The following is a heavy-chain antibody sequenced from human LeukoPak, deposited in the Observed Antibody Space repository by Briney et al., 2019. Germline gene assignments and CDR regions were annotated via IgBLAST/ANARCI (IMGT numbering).Heavy chain of an antibody. CDR1: GYTFTSYD. Sequence: ASVKVSCKASGYTFTSYDINWVRQATGQGLEWMGWMNPNSGNRGYAQKFQGRVTMTRNTSISTAYMELSSLRSEDTAVYYCARGPRYYDFWSGYYSYYGMDVWGQGTTVTVSS. J-gene: IGHJ6*02. CDR3: ARGPRYYDFWSGYYSYYGMDV. V-gene: IGHV1-8*01. D-gene: IGHD3-3*01. CDR2: MNPNSGNR.